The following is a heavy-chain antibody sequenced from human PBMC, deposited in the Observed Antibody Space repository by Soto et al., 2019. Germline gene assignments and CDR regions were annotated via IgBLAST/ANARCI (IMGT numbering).Heavy chain of an antibody. V-gene: IGHV3-30*18. CDR2: ISYDGSNK. Sequence: ESGGGVVQPGRSLRLSCAASGFTFSSYGMHWVRQAPGKGLEWVAVISYDGSNKYYADSVKGRFTISRDNSKNTLYLQMNSRRAEDTAVYYCAKDLLRPGRAYGMDVWGQGTTVTVSS. J-gene: IGHJ6*02. CDR3: AKDLLRPGRAYGMDV. CDR1: GFTFSSYG.